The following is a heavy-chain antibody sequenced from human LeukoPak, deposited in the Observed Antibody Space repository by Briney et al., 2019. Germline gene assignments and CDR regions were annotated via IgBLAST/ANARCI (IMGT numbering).Heavy chain of an antibody. Sequence: GSSVKVSCKASGGTFSSYAISWVRQAPGQGLEWMGGIIPIFGTANYAQKFQGRVTITADESTSTAYMELSSLRSEDTAVYYCARDSPDYLPAATYFDYWGQGTLVTVSS. CDR2: IIPIFGTA. J-gene: IGHJ4*02. D-gene: IGHD2-2*01. V-gene: IGHV1-69*01. CDR1: GGTFSSYA. CDR3: ARDSPDYLPAATYFDY.